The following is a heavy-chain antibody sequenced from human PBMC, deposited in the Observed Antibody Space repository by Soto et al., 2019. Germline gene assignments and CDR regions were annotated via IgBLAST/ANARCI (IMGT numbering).Heavy chain of an antibody. D-gene: IGHD4-17*01. J-gene: IGHJ6*03. CDR3: ARATPTVTTDYYYYYLIDG. V-gene: IGHV4-4*02. Sequence: SETLSLTCAVSSGSISSSNWWSWVRQPPGKGLEWIGEIYHSGSTNYNPSLKSRVTISVDKSKNQFSLKLSSVTAADTAVFYCARATPTVTTDYYYYYLIDGWGKGTTVTVSS. CDR1: SGSISSSNW. CDR2: IYHSGST.